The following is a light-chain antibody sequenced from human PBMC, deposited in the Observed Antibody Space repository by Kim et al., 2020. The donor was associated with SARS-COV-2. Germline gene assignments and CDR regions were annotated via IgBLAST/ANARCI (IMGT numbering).Light chain of an antibody. Sequence: QSALSQPAAVSGSPGQSITISCIGTNSDVGGYDYVSWYQQHPGKAPKVFIFDVSKRPSGISNRFSGSKSGNTASLTISWLQPEDEADYYCSSFTRRSTLIFGGGTRVSVL. CDR2: DVS. J-gene: IGLJ2*01. CDR3: SSFTRRSTLI. V-gene: IGLV2-14*03. CDR1: NSDVGGYDY.